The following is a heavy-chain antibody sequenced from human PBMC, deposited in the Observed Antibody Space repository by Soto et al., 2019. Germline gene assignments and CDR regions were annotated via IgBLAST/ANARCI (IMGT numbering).Heavy chain of an antibody. CDR1: GGSISSYY. CDR3: ARAAAGGGTFDY. D-gene: IGHD6-13*01. V-gene: IGHV4-59*01. Sequence: KTSETLSLTCTVSGGSISSYYWSWIRQPPGKGLEWIGYIYYSGSTNYNPSLKSRVTISVDTSKNQFSLKLSSVTAADTAVYYCARAAAGGGTFDYWGQGTLVTVSS. CDR2: IYYSGST. J-gene: IGHJ4*02.